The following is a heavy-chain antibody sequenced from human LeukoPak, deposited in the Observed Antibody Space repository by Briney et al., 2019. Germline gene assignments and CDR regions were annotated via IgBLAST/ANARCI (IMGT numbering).Heavy chain of an antibody. CDR2: ITSDGIST. J-gene: IGHJ4*02. CDR1: GFTFSSYS. CDR3: ARDWYHAIDY. V-gene: IGHV3-74*03. D-gene: IGHD2-2*01. Sequence: GGSPRLSCAASGFTFSSYSMNWVRQAPGKGLEWVARITSDGISTTYAESVKGRFTISRDNAKNTLYLQMNSLRAEDTAVYYCARDWYHAIDYWGQGALVTVSS.